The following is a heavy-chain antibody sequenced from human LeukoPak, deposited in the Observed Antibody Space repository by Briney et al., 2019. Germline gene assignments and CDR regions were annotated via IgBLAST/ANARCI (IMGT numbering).Heavy chain of an antibody. J-gene: IGHJ4*02. D-gene: IGHD1-26*01. Sequence: PSETLSLTCAVYGGSFSGYYWSWIRQPPGKGLEWIWEINHSGSTNYNPSPKSRVTISVDTSKNQFSLKLSSVTAEDPAVYYCARASGSYYATLNYFDYWGQGTLVTVSS. CDR2: INHSGST. CDR1: GGSFSGYY. V-gene: IGHV4-34*01. CDR3: ARASGSYYATLNYFDY.